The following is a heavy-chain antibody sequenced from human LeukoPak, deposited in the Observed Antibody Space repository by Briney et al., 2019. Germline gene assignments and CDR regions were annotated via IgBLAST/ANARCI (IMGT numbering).Heavy chain of an antibody. CDR1: GGSIGSGTHY. CDR2: IYHTGIT. V-gene: IGHV4-31*03. Sequence: SSRTLSLTCTVSGGSIGSGTHYYNWIRQHPGEGLEWIGYIYHTGITSYNPSLKGRVIMSVDTSMNQVFLRLSSLTAADTAVYYCAASSGVTLGRFWGQGTLVSVSS. D-gene: IGHD3-16*01. J-gene: IGHJ4*02. CDR3: AASSGVTLGRF.